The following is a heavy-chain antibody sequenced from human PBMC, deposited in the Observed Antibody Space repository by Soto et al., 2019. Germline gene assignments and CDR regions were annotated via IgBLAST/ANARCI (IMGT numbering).Heavy chain of an antibody. J-gene: IGHJ6*03. D-gene: IGHD1-1*01. CDR3: ARDRRPSHPPVNYMDV. Sequence: GGSLRLSCAASGFTFGTFWMSWVRQAPGKGLEWVANIKQDGGETFHVDSVKGRFTISRDNARNSLFLQMNSLRADDTAVYYCARDRRPSHPPVNYMDVWGKGTTVTVSS. CDR1: GFTFGTFW. CDR2: IKQDGGET. V-gene: IGHV3-7*01.